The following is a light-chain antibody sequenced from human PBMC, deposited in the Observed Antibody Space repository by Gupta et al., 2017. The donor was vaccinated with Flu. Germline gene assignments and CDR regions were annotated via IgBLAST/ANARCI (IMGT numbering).Light chain of an antibody. CDR3: LHEETSPRT. J-gene: IGKJ1*01. CDR2: GAS. CDR1: QNFQSNY. Sequence: APLFLSPGETPPRSGGALQNFQSNYLAWYQQNPGQPPRLLIYGASTRAIGIPDRFSGSASGADFTLTISRLEPEDLAIYYCLHEETSPRTFGPSTKVEVK. V-gene: IGKV3-20*01.